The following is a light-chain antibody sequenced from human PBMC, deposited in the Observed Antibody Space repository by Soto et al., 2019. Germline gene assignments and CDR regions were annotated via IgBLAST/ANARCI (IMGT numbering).Light chain of an antibody. J-gene: IGKJ3*01. V-gene: IGKV3-20*01. Sequence: EIVLTQSPGTLSLSPGERATLSCRASQSVSSTYLAWYQQKPGQAPRLLIYGASSRATGIPDRFSGSGSGIDFTLTISRLEPEDFAVYYCQQYDNSPFTFGPGTKVDIK. CDR2: GAS. CDR1: QSVSSTY. CDR3: QQYDNSPFT.